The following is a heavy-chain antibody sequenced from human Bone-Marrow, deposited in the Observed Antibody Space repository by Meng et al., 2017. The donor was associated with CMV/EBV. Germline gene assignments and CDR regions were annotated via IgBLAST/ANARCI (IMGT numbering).Heavy chain of an antibody. V-gene: IGHV1-2*02. CDR1: GYTFTGYY. J-gene: IGHJ6*02. CDR2: INPNSGGT. Sequence: ASVKVSCKASGYTFTGYYIHWVRQAPGQGLEWMGSINPNSGGTNYAQKFQGRVTKTRDTSISTAYMELSRLRYDDTAMYYCGRAVSMIRGVTWYGMDVWGQGTTVTVSS. CDR3: GRAVSMIRGVTWYGMDV. D-gene: IGHD3-10*01.